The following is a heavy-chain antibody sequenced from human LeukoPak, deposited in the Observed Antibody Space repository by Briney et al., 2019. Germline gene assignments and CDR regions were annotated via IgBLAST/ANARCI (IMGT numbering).Heavy chain of an antibody. CDR1: GGSITSYY. V-gene: IGHV4-59*01. Sequence: SQTLSLTCSVSGGSITSYYWSWIRQPPRKVLEWKGYIYYSGSTNYNPDLKCRVTIAVDTSKNQFSLKLSSVTAAVTAVYYCARGGIAAAALVHLDYWGQGTLVTVSS. CDR3: ARGGIAAAALVHLDY. J-gene: IGHJ4*02. D-gene: IGHD6-13*01. CDR2: IYYSGST.